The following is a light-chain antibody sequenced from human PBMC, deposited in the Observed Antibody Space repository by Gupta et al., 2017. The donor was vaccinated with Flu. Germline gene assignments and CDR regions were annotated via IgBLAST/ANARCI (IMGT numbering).Light chain of an antibody. Sequence: QSVLTQPPSVSGAPGHRVTIPCTGSSSNIGAGYDVPWYQQLPGTAPKLLIYGNSNRPSGGPDRFSGSKSGTSASLAITGLQAEDEAEYYCQSYDSSLSGARWVFGGGTKLTVL. J-gene: IGLJ3*02. V-gene: IGLV1-40*01. CDR3: QSYDSSLSGARWV. CDR1: SSNIGAGYD. CDR2: GNS.